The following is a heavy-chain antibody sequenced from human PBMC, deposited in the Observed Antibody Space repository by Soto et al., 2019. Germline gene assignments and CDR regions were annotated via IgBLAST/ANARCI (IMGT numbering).Heavy chain of an antibody. Sequence: SETLSLTCTVSGDSISGYYWSWIRQPPGKGLEWIGYIYYSGSTNYNPSLKSRVTISVDTSKNQFSLKLSSVTAADTAVYYCARYNNGDLAGLCNFDNGGRGTLATDPS. CDR2: IYYSGST. V-gene: IGHV4-59*01. CDR1: GDSISGYY. J-gene: IGHJ2*01. CDR3: ARYNNGDLAGLCNFDN. D-gene: IGHD4-17*01.